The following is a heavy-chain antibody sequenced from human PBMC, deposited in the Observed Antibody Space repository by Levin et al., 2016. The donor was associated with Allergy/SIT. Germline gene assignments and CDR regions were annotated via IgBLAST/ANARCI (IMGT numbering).Heavy chain of an antibody. D-gene: IGHD6-13*01. CDR3: AKDPPYSSSWYGGGGDY. CDR2: ISGSGGST. Sequence: GESLKISCAASGFTFSSYAMSWVRQAPGKGLEWVSAISGSGGSTYYADSVKGRFTISRDNSKNTLYLQMNSLRAEDTAVYYCAKDPPYSSSWYGGGGDYWGQGTLVTVSS. CDR1: GFTFSSYA. J-gene: IGHJ4*02. V-gene: IGHV3-23*01.